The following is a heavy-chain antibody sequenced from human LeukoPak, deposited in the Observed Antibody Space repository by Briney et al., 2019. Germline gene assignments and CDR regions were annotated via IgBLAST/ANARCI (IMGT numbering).Heavy chain of an antibody. V-gene: IGHV4-38-2*02. Sequence: NPSETLSLTCTVSGGSISSYYWGWIRQPPGKGLEWIGSIYHSGSTYYNPSLKSRVTISVDTSKNQFSLKLSSVTAADTAVYYCARDGALIVGATSDYWGQGTLVTVSS. CDR3: ARDGALIVGATSDY. CDR2: IYHSGST. J-gene: IGHJ4*02. D-gene: IGHD1-26*01. CDR1: GGSISSYY.